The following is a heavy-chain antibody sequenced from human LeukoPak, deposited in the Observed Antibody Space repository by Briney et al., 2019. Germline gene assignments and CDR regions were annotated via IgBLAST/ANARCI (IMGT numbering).Heavy chain of an antibody. V-gene: IGHV4-39*01. D-gene: IGHD2-2*02. CDR1: GGSISSSSYY. Sequence: PSETLSLTCTVSGGSISSSSYYWGWIRQPPGKGLEWIGSIYYSGSTYYNPSLKSRVTISVDTSKNQFSLKLSSVTAADTAVYYCARQEKFCSSTSCYTSFDAFDIWGQGTMVTVSS. J-gene: IGHJ3*02. CDR3: ARQEKFCSSTSCYTSFDAFDI. CDR2: IYYSGST.